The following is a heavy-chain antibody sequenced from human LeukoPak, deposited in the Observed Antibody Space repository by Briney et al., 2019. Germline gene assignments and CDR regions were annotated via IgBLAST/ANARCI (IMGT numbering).Heavy chain of an antibody. CDR1: GGSISSGSYY. V-gene: IGHV4-61*02. J-gene: IGHJ4*02. CDR2: IYTSGST. Sequence: PSQTLSLTCTVSGGSISSGSYYWSWIRQPAGKGLEGIGRIYTSGSTNYNPSLKSRVTISVDTSKNQFSLKLSSVTAADTAVYYCASSRLRFLEWLLTFDYWGQGTLVTVSS. CDR3: ASSRLRFLEWLLTFDY. D-gene: IGHD3-3*01.